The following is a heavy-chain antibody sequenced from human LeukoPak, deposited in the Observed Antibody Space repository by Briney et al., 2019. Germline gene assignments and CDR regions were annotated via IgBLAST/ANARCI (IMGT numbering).Heavy chain of an antibody. J-gene: IGHJ4*02. D-gene: IGHD5-18*01. CDR1: GFTVSSNS. CDR2: ISYDGSNK. CDR3: ARGSAMVLRRGRRPYYFDY. Sequence: GGSLRLSCTVSGFTVSSNSMSWVRQAPGKGLEWVAVISYDGSNKYYADSVKGRFTISRDNSKNTLYLQMNSLRAEDTAVYYCARGSAMVLRRGRRPYYFDYWGQGTLVTVSS. V-gene: IGHV3-30*04.